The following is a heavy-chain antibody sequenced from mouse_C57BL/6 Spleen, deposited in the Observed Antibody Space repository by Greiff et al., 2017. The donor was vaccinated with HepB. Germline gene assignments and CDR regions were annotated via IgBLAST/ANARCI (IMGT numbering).Heavy chain of an antibody. CDR2: ISDGGSYT. V-gene: IGHV5-4*03. Sequence: EVKVVESGGGLVKPGGSLKLSCAASGFTFSSYAMSWVRQTPEKRLEWVATISDGGSYTYYPDNVKGRFTISRDNAKNNLYLQMSHLKSEDTAMYYCARGEVDYWGQGTTLTVSS. J-gene: IGHJ2*01. CDR1: GFTFSSYA. CDR3: ARGEVDY.